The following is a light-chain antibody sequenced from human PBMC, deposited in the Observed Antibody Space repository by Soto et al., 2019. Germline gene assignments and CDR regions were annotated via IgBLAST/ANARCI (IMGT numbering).Light chain of an antibody. CDR3: QQYYTSWWT. J-gene: IGKJ1*01. V-gene: IGKV4-1*01. Sequence: DIVMTQSPDSLAVSLVVRATINCKSSRSVLHTSSNKSYLAWYQQKPGQPPKLLIYWASTRESGVPDRFSGSGSGTDFALTISSLQAEDVAVYYGQQYYTSWWTFGQGTKVEI. CDR2: WAS. CDR1: RSVLHTSSNKSY.